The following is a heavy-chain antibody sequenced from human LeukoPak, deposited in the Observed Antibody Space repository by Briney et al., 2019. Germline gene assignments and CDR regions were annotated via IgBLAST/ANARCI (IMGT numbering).Heavy chain of an antibody. Sequence: GGSLRPSCAASGFTFSSYAMSWVRQAPGKGLEWVSSIKSSGGSTYYADSVKGRFTISRDNAKNSLYLQMNSLRAEDTALYYCAKDRRISSWYGYYFDYWGQGTLVTVSS. V-gene: IGHV3-23*01. CDR3: AKDRRISSWYGYYFDY. CDR2: IKSSGGST. CDR1: GFTFSSYA. J-gene: IGHJ4*02. D-gene: IGHD6-13*01.